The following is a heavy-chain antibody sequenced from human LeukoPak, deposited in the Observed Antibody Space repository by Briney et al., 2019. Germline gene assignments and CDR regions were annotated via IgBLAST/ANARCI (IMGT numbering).Heavy chain of an antibody. V-gene: IGHV1-2*02. D-gene: IGHD2-2*01. J-gene: IGHJ4*02. CDR1: GYTFTGYY. Sequence: GAPVTVSCKASGYTFTGYYMHWVRQAPGQGLEWMGCINPNSGGTNYAQKFQGRVTMTRDTSISTAYMELSRLRSDDTAVYYCAQIDVVVPAASSNYWGQGTLVTVSS. CDR3: AQIDVVVPAASSNY. CDR2: INPNSGGT.